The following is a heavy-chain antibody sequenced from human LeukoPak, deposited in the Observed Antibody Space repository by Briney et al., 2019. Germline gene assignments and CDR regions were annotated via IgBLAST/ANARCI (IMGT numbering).Heavy chain of an antibody. CDR3: ARDRGCSSTSCHFNWFDP. CDR1: GYTFTGYY. J-gene: IGHJ5*02. CDR2: INPNGGGT. V-gene: IGHV1-2*02. Sequence: GASVKVSCKASGYTFTGYYMHWVRQAPGQGLEWMGWINPNGGGTNYAQKFQGRVTMTRDTSISTAYMELSRLRSDDTAVYYCARDRGCSSTSCHFNWFDPWGQGTLVTVSS. D-gene: IGHD2-2*01.